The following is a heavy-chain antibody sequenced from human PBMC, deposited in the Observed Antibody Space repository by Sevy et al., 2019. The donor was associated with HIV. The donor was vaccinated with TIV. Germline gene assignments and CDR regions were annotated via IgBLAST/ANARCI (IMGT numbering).Heavy chain of an antibody. CDR1: GFTFSSYA. CDR3: ANMGPVQDSAGSGSYYRLLRNYYMDV. Sequence: GGSLRLSCAASGFTFSSYAMSWVRQAPGKGLEWVSAISGSGGSTYYADSVKGRFTISRDNSKNTLYLQMNSLRAEDTAVYYCANMGPVQDSAGSGSYYRLLRNYYMDVWGNGTTVTVS. J-gene: IGHJ6*03. V-gene: IGHV3-23*01. CDR2: ISGSGGST. D-gene: IGHD3-10*01.